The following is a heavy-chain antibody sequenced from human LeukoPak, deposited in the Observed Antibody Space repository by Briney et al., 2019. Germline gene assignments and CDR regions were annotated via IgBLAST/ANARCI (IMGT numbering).Heavy chain of an antibody. CDR2: IYNSGST. V-gene: IGHV4-39*07. D-gene: IGHD1-1*01. J-gene: IGHJ4*02. Sequence: SETLAVTCTVSGGSISSSSYHWGWIRQPPGKGLEWIGSIYNSGSTDYNSSLKSRISMSIDTSRSQFSLNLRSVTAADTAVYYCARYVPVRTGTTRASFDYWGLGTLVTVSS. CDR3: ARYVPVRTGTTRASFDY. CDR1: GGSISSSSYH.